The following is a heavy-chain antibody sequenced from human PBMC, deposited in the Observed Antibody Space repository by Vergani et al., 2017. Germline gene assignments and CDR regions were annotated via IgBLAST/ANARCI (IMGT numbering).Heavy chain of an antibody. Sequence: QVQLQESGPGLVKPSQTLSLTCTVSGGSINSHNYYWSWIRQPAGKGLEWIGRIHTSGSTNYNPSLKSRVTMSEDTSKNQFSLNLTSVTAADTAFYFCARGSCLGGSCYKPPFDYWGQVILVTVSS. V-gene: IGHV4-61*02. J-gene: IGHJ4*02. CDR3: ARGSCLGGSCYKPPFDY. D-gene: IGHD2-15*01. CDR2: IHTSGST. CDR1: GGSINSHNYY.